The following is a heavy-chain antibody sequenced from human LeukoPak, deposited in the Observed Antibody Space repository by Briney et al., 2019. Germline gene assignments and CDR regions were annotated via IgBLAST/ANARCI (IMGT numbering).Heavy chain of an antibody. CDR1: GYTFTSYY. CDR3: ARVVAAAGTPWGDY. J-gene: IGHJ4*02. D-gene: IGHD6-13*01. V-gene: IGHV1-46*01. CDR2: INPSGGST. Sequence: ASVKVSCKASGYTFTSYYLYWVRQAPGQGLEWMGVINPSGGSTTSAQKFQGRVTMTRDTSTSTVYMELRSLRSDDTAVYYCARVVAAAGTPWGDYWGQGTLVTVSS.